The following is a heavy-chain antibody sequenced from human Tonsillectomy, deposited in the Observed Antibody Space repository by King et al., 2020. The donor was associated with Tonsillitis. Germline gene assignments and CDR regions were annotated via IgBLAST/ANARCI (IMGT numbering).Heavy chain of an antibody. CDR1: GFTFSSYT. Sequence: VQLVESGGGLVKPGGSLRLSCAASGFTFSSYTMNWVRQAPGKGLEWVSSISGSTIYIDYADSVKGRFTISRDNAKNSLYLQMNSLRAEDTAVYYCASDLRDTDHEVGSYYYSGIYVRGQGTTVTVSS. D-gene: IGHD4-17*01. V-gene: IGHV3-21*01. J-gene: IGHJ6*02. CDR3: ASDLRDTDHEVGSYYYSGIYV. CDR2: ISGSTIYI.